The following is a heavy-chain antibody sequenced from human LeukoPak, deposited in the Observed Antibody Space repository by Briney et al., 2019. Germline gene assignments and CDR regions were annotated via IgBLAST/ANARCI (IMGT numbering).Heavy chain of an antibody. D-gene: IGHD3-10*01. CDR2: IKSKTDGGTT. Sequence: KPGGSLRLSCAASGFTFSNAWMNWVRQAPGKGLEWVGHIKSKTDGGTTDYAAPVKGRFIISRDDSKNTLWLQMNSLKTEDTAGYYCMTDVSSLAISMVRGKGAFDIWGQGTKVTVSS. CDR1: GFTFSNAW. CDR3: MTDVSSLAISMVRGKGAFDI. J-gene: IGHJ3*02. V-gene: IGHV3-15*01.